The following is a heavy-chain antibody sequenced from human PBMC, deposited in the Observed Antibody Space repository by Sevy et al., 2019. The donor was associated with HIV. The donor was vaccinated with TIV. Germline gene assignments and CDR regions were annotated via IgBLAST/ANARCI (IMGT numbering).Heavy chain of an antibody. D-gene: IGHD2-21*02. J-gene: IGHJ6*02. V-gene: IGHV3-7*03. CDR2: IKVDGSEI. CDR1: GFTFHTYW. CDR3: AKDCNRRTCLWGLDV. Sequence: GGSLRLSCVASGFTFHTYWMSWVRQAPGKGLEWVAHIKVDGSEIYYVDSVKGRFTISRDNAKNSLYLQMNSLRVEDTGVYYGAKDCNRRTCLWGLDVWGQGTTVTVSS.